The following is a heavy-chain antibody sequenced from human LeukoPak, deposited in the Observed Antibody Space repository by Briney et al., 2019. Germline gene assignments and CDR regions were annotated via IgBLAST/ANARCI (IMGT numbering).Heavy chain of an antibody. CDR1: GGSISSYY. CDR2: IYYSGST. Sequence: SETLSLTCTVSGGSISSYYWSRIRQPPGKGLEWIGYIYYSGSTNYNPSLKSRVTISVDTSKNQFSLKLSSVTAADTAVYYCATELGIEGPIDYWGQGTLVTVSS. D-gene: IGHD7-27*01. CDR3: ATELGIEGPIDY. J-gene: IGHJ4*02. V-gene: IGHV4-59*01.